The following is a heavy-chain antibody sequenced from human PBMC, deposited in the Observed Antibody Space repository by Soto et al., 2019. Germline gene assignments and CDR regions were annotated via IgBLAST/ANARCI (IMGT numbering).Heavy chain of an antibody. CDR1: GFTFSNYA. CDR2: ISGAGGAT. V-gene: IGHV3-23*01. CDR3: AKDHGTYASVGGDY. J-gene: IGHJ4*02. D-gene: IGHD1-26*01. Sequence: EVQLLESGGGLVQPGGSLRLSCAASGFTFSNYAMSWVRQAPGKGLEWVSTISGAGGATFYADSVKGRFTISRDNSKSTLLLQLTSLSAEDTDIYYCAKDHGTYASVGGDYWGQGTLVTVSS.